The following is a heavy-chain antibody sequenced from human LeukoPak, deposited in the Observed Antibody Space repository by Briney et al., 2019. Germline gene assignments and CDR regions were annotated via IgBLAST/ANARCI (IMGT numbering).Heavy chain of an antibody. Sequence: GGSLRLSCAASGFTFSSYGMHWVRQAPGKGLEWVAVIWYDGSNKYYADSVKGRFTISRDNSKNTLYLQMNSLRAEDTAVYYCARDRSTYYFDYWGQGTLVTVSS. CDR2: IWYDGSNK. V-gene: IGHV3-33*01. CDR3: ARDRSTYYFDY. J-gene: IGHJ4*02. CDR1: GFTFSSYG.